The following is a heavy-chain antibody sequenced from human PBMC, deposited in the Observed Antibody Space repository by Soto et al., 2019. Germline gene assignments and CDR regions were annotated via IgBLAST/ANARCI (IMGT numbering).Heavy chain of an antibody. CDR3: ARWLGYYYYYGMDV. CDR2: INHSGST. J-gene: IGHJ6*02. D-gene: IGHD6-19*01. V-gene: IGHV4-34*01. Sequence: SETLSLTCAVYCGSFSGYYWSWIRQPPGKGLEWIGEINHSGSTNYNPSLKSRVTISVDTSKNQFSLKLSSVTAADTAVYYCARWLGYYYYYGMDVWGQGTTVTVSS. CDR1: CGSFSGYY.